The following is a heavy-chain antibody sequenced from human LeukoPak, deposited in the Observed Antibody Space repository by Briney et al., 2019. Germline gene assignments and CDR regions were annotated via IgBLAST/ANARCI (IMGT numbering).Heavy chain of an antibody. CDR1: GLTFSNYG. CDR2: IQFDGGDI. V-gene: IGHV3-30*02. Sequence: PGGSLRLSCVASGLTFSNYGMHWVRQAPGKGLEWVAFIQFDGGDIFYADSVKGRFTISRDNSKNTLFLPMNSLRTDDTAMYYCAEDQQLEPFHYWGRGTLVTVSS. CDR3: AEDQQLEPFHY. D-gene: IGHD1-1*01. J-gene: IGHJ4*02.